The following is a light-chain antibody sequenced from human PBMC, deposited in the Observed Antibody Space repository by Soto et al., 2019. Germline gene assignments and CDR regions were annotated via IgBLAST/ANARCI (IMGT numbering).Light chain of an antibody. J-gene: IGKJ1*01. CDR3: QQYDISWT. Sequence: EIVLTQSPGTLSLSPGERATLSCRASQSVNSNYLVWYQQKPGQAPRLLIYGASSRATGIPDRFSGSGSGTDFTLTISRLEPEDFAVYYCQQYDISWTFGQGTKVDIK. CDR1: QSVNSNY. V-gene: IGKV3-20*01. CDR2: GAS.